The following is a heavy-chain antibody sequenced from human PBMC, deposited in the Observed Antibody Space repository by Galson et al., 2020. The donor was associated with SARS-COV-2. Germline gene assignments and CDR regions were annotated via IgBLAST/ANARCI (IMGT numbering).Heavy chain of an antibody. CDR2: ISSSSSYI. D-gene: IGHD2-15*01. J-gene: IGHJ3*02. Sequence: ETLSLTCAASGFTFSSYSMNWVRQAPGKGLEWVSSISSSSSYIYYADSVKGRFTISRDNAKNSLYLQMNSLRAEDTAVYYCAREQYCSGGSCAMGNAFDIWGQGTMVTVSS. V-gene: IGHV3-21*01. CDR3: AREQYCSGGSCAMGNAFDI. CDR1: GFTFSSYS.